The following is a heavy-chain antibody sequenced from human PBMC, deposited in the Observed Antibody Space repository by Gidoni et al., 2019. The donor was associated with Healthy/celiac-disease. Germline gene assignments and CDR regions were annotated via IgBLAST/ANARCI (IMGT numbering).Heavy chain of an antibody. D-gene: IGHD2-15*01. J-gene: IGHJ4*02. Sequence: QVQLVQSGAEVQKPGSSVKVSCKASGGTFSSYTISWVRQSPGQGLEWMGRIIPILGIANYAQKFQGRVTITADKSTSTAYMELSSLRSEDTAVYYCAGSHCSGGSCYSGVLDYWGQGTLVTVSS. CDR3: AGSHCSGGSCYSGVLDY. V-gene: IGHV1-69*02. CDR2: IIPILGIA. CDR1: GGTFSSYT.